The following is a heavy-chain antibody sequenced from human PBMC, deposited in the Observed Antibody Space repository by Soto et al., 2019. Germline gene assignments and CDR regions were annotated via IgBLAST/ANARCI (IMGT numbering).Heavy chain of an antibody. Sequence: QLPLQESGSGLVKPSQTLSLTCAVSGGSISSGGYSWSWIRQPPGKGLEWIGYIYHSGSTYYNPSLKSRVTISVDRSKNQFSLKLRSVTAADTAVYYCARVPDRWGQGTLVTVSS. J-gene: IGHJ5*02. CDR1: GGSISSGGYS. CDR3: ARVPDR. D-gene: IGHD2-2*01. CDR2: IYHSGST. V-gene: IGHV4-30-2*01.